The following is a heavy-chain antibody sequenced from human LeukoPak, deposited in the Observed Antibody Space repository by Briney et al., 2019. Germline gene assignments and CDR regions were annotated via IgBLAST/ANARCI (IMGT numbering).Heavy chain of an antibody. CDR2: ISSSSSTI. J-gene: IGHJ4*02. CDR3: ARVMYSDFDWLLDPPNPFDY. V-gene: IGHV3-48*02. Sequence: TGGSLRLSCAASGFTFSSYSMNWVRQAPGKGLEWVSYISSSSSTIYYADSVKGRFTISRDNAKNSLYLQMNSLRDEDTAVYYCARVMYSDFDWLLDPPNPFDYWGQGTLVTVSS. D-gene: IGHD3-9*01. CDR1: GFTFSSYS.